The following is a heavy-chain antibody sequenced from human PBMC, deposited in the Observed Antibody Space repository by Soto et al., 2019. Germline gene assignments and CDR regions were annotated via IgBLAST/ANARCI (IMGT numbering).Heavy chain of an antibody. CDR2: ISWNGDTI. CDR1: GFNFEDYA. CDR3: AKVPDSYASSRYFQQFES. V-gene: IGHV3-9*01. J-gene: IGHJ1*01. D-gene: IGHD3-22*01. Sequence: LRISCAASGFNFEDYALDLGRQGSGKGPEWVSGISWNGDTIYYADFVKGRFIVSRDNAKNLLYLEMSSLRVEDTALYYCAKVPDSYASSRYFQQFESWGQGTLVTVSS.